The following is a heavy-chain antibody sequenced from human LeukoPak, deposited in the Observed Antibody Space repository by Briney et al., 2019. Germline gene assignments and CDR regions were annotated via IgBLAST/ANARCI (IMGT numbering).Heavy chain of an antibody. CDR1: GFSLSNYW. J-gene: IGHJ4*02. Sequence: GGSLRLSCAASGFSLSNYWMYWVRHAPGKGLMWVSQISPDGSQTFYADSVKGRFTISRDNAKNTLFLQMDSLRAEDTALYYCVRSLRSADFWGQGTLVTVSS. V-gene: IGHV3-74*01. CDR3: VRSLRSADF. CDR2: ISPDGSQT.